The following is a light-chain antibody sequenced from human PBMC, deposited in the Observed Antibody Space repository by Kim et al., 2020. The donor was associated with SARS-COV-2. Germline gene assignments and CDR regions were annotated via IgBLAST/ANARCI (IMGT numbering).Light chain of an antibody. J-gene: IGLJ1*01. Sequence: SYELTQPPSVSVAPGKTARITCGGNNIGSKSVHWYQQKPGQAPVLVIYYDSDRPSGIPERFSGSNSGNTATLTISRVEAGDEADYYCQVWDSRSDHYVF. CDR1: NIGSKS. CDR3: QVWDSRSDHYV. CDR2: YDS. V-gene: IGLV3-21*04.